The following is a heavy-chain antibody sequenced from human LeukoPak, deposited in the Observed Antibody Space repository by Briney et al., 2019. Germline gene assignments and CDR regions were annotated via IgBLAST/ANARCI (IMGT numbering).Heavy chain of an antibody. D-gene: IGHD4-23*01. Sequence: PGRSLRLSCATSGFTFSDYGMHWVRQAPGKGLEWVAVIWNGGSHQYYADSVKGRFTISSDNSKKTLFLQMNSLRADDTAVYYCAKDLGKYAFFYMDVWGKGTTVTVSS. CDR1: GFTFSDYG. CDR2: IWNGGSHQ. V-gene: IGHV3-30*18. CDR3: AKDLGKYAFFYMDV. J-gene: IGHJ6*03.